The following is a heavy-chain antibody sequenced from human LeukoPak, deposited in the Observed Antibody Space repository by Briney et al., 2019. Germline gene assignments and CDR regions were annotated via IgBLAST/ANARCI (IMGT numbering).Heavy chain of an antibody. J-gene: IGHJ3*02. CDR3: ARRLYYGVDVFDI. Sequence: GESLKISCKGSGCRFTSYWIGWLRQMPGKGLEWMGSINSGDSNTRYSPTFQGQVTVSADKSISTAYLQWGSLKASGTAIYFCARRLYYGVDVFDIWGQGTMVTVSS. V-gene: IGHV5-51*01. CDR2: INSGDSNT. D-gene: IGHD3-10*01. CDR1: GCRFTSYW.